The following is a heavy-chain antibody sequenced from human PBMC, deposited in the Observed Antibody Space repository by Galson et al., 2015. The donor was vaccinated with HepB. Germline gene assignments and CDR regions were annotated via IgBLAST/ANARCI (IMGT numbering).Heavy chain of an antibody. D-gene: IGHD3-9*01. J-gene: IGHJ4*02. CDR2: INPSGGST. CDR3: ARGALRYCDWLLSNDY. Sequence: SVKVSCKASGYTFTSYYMHWVRQAPGQGLEWMGIINPSGGSTSYAQKFQGRVTMTRDTSTSTVYMELSSLRSEDTAVYYCARGALRYCDWLLSNDYWGQGTLVTVPS. CDR1: GYTFTSYY. V-gene: IGHV1-46*01.